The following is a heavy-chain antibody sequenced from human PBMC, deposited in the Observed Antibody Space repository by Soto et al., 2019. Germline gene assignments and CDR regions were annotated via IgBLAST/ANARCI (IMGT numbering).Heavy chain of an antibody. D-gene: IGHD6-13*01. V-gene: IGHV3-21*01. CDR1: GFTFRTYG. CDR3: AREPEGIAAALEY. J-gene: IGHJ4*02. Sequence: GSLRLCCAASGFTFRTYGMNWVRRAPGGGLEWVASISSSGSFIYYADSVKGRFTISRDDAEKSLYLQMNSLRAEDTALYYCAREPEGIAAALEYWGQGTLVTVSS. CDR2: ISSSGSFI.